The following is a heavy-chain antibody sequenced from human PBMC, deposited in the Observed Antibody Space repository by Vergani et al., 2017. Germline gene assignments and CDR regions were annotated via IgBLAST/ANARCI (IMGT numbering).Heavy chain of an antibody. CDR3: ATKSCSTPGCQIGYLRE. V-gene: IGHV3-30*03. CDR2: ISYDGTQK. CDR1: GFTSSYYG. Sequence: QVHLVESGGGVVQPGRSLRLSCVVSGFTSSYYGMHWVRQAPGKGLEWVAVISYDGTQKYYADSVKGRFTISRDNSKSTPYLQMNSLRTEDTAVYYCATKSCSTPGCQIGYLREWGQGTLVTVSS. J-gene: IGHJ1*01. D-gene: IGHD2-2*01.